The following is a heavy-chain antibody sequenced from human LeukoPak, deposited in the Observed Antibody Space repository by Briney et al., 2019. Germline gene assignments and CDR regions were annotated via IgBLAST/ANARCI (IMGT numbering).Heavy chain of an antibody. Sequence: GGSPRLSCAASGFTFSSYGMHWVRQAPGKGLEWVAVIWYDGSNKYYADSVKGRFTISRDNSKNTLYLQMNSLRAEDTAVYYCARGRGDYLLTYDYWGQGTLVTVSS. V-gene: IGHV3-33*01. CDR3: ARGRGDYLLTYDY. J-gene: IGHJ4*02. CDR1: GFTFSSYG. CDR2: IWYDGSNK. D-gene: IGHD4-17*01.